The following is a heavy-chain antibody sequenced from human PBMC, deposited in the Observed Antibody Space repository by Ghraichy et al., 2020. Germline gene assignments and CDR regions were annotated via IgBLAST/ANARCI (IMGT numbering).Heavy chain of an antibody. D-gene: IGHD7-27*01. Sequence: SETLSLTCTVSGGSITTYYWSWIRQPPGKGLEWIGYIYYSGSTNYNPSLKSRVTISVDTSKNQFSLKLTSVTAADTALYYCAREGNWGIDYWGQGTLVTVSS. J-gene: IGHJ4*02. CDR1: GGSITTYY. CDR3: AREGNWGIDY. CDR2: IYYSGST. V-gene: IGHV4-59*01.